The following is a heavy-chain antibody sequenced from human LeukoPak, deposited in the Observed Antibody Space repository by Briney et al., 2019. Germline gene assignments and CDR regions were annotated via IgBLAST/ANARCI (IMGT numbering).Heavy chain of an antibody. CDR1: GFTFSNAW. CDR2: IKSRTDGGTT. V-gene: IGHV3-15*01. Sequence: GGSLRLPCAASGFTFSNAWMSWVRQAPGKGLEWVGRIKSRTDGGTTDYAAPVKGRFTISRDDSKNTLYLQMNSLKTEDTAVYYCTTTGGIFGVVPWDYWGQGTLVTVST. D-gene: IGHD3-3*01. J-gene: IGHJ4*02. CDR3: TTTGGIFGVVPWDY.